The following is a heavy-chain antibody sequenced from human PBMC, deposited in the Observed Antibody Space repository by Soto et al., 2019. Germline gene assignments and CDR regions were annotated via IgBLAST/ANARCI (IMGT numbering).Heavy chain of an antibody. CDR3: ARDLAQYSSRNYYYYGMDV. D-gene: IGHD6-13*01. J-gene: IGHJ6*02. CDR2: ISYDGSNK. Sequence: GGSLRLSCAASGFTFSSYAMHWVRQAPGKGLEWVAVISYDGSNKYYADSVKGRFTIPRDNSKNTLYLQMNSLRAEDTAVYYCARDLAQYSSRNYYYYGMDVWGQGTTVTVSS. CDR1: GFTFSSYA. V-gene: IGHV3-30-3*01.